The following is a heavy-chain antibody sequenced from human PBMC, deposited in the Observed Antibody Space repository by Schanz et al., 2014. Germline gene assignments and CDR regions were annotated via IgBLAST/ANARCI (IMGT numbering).Heavy chain of an antibody. D-gene: IGHD3-9*01. CDR2: ISGSGGST. Sequence: EVQLLESGGGLVQPGGSLRLSCAASGFTFSSYAMSWVRQAPGKGLEWVSAISGSGGSTYYADSVKGRFTISRDNSKITLYLQMSSLRADDTAVYYCAKAADWPVTRFDPWGQGTLVTVSS. V-gene: IGHV3-23*01. CDR3: AKAADWPVTRFDP. J-gene: IGHJ5*02. CDR1: GFTFSSYA.